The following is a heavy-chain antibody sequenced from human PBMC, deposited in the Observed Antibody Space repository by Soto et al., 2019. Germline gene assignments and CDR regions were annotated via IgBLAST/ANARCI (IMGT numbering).Heavy chain of an antibody. V-gene: IGHV1-69*01. CDR1: GGTFSGYA. CDR3: ARDPRSITGTTSSEDFQH. D-gene: IGHD1-20*01. Sequence: QAQLMQSGAEVKKPGSSVKVSCKASGGTFSGYAISWVRQAPGQGLEWMGGIIPILGITNYAQKFQGRITIAADESTGTAYLDLRSLRSEDTAVDYCARDPRSITGTTSSEDFQHWGQGTLVSVSS. CDR2: IIPILGIT. J-gene: IGHJ1*01.